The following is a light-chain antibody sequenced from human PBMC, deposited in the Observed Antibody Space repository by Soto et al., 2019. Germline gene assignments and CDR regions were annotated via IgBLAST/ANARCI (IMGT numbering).Light chain of an antibody. CDR1: GSNIGSNT. Sequence: QTVVTQPPSASGTPGQSVTISCSGSGSNIGSNTVNWYQQLPGTAPKLLIYTNTQRPSGVPDRFSGSKSGTSASLAIGGLQSEDEADYYCATWDGSLNGPVFGGGTKLTVL. CDR3: ATWDGSLNGPV. J-gene: IGLJ3*02. V-gene: IGLV1-44*01. CDR2: TNT.